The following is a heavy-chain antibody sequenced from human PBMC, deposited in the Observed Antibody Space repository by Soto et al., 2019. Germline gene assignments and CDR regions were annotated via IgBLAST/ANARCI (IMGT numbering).Heavy chain of an antibody. J-gene: IGHJ3*01. V-gene: IGHV1-3*01. CDR3: ARGGDIADGADL. D-gene: IGHD6-13*01. Sequence: ASVKVSCKASGYTFTSYAMHWVRQAPGQRLEWMGWINAGNGNTKYSQKFQGRVTITRDTSASTAYMELSSLRSEDTAVYYCARGGDIADGADLWGQGTMVTVSS. CDR2: INAGNGNT. CDR1: GYTFTSYA.